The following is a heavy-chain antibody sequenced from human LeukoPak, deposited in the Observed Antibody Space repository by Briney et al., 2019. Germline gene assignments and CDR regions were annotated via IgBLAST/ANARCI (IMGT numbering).Heavy chain of an antibody. D-gene: IGHD7-27*01. CDR3: ARDENWGPDY. CDR2: IEPNSGGT. V-gene: IGHV1-2*02. J-gene: IGHJ4*02. CDR1: GYTFTGHY. Sequence: ASVTVSCKASGYTFTGHYMHWIRQAPGQGLEWMGWIEPNSGGTHYAQNFQGRLTISRDTSISTAYMELSRLSSDDTAMYYCARDENWGPDYWGQGTLVTVS.